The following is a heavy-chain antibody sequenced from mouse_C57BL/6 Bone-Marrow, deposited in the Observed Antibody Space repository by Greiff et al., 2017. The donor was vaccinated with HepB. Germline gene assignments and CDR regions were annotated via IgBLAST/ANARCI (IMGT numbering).Heavy chain of an antibody. V-gene: IGHV5-6*01. Sequence: EVMLVESGGDLVKPGGSLKLSCAASGFTFSSYGMSWVRQTPDKRLEWVATISSGGSYTYYPDRVKGRFTISIDNAKNTLYLQMSSLKSEDTAMYYCARHRTGSFDYWGQGTTLTVSS. D-gene: IGHD4-1*01. CDR3: ARHRTGSFDY. CDR2: ISSGGSYT. J-gene: IGHJ2*01. CDR1: GFTFSSYG.